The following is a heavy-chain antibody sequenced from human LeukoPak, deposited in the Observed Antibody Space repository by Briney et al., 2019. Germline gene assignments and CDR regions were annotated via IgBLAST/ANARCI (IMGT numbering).Heavy chain of an antibody. CDR3: ARLYGAVAGSSIDH. CDR2: VYPGDSDT. V-gene: IGHV5-51*01. CDR1: GYSFSIYW. D-gene: IGHD6-13*01. Sequence: GESPKISCKCSGYSFSIYWIGWVRQMPGKGLEWMGIVYPGDSDTRYSPTFQGQVTISADKSITTAYLQWSSLKASDTAMYYCARLYGAVAGSSIDHWGQGTLVTVSS. J-gene: IGHJ4*02.